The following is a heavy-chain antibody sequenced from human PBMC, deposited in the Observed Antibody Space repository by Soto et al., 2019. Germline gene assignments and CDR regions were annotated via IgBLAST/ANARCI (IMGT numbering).Heavy chain of an antibody. D-gene: IGHD3-10*01. CDR1: GGSISSYY. Sequence: PSETVSLTCTVSGGSISSYYWSWIRQPPGKGLEWIGYIYYSGSTNYNPSLKSRVTISVDTSKNQFSLKLSSVTAADTAVYYCARGSGVGSSPTDYWGQGTLVTVSS. V-gene: IGHV4-59*01. CDR2: IYYSGST. J-gene: IGHJ4*02. CDR3: ARGSGVGSSPTDY.